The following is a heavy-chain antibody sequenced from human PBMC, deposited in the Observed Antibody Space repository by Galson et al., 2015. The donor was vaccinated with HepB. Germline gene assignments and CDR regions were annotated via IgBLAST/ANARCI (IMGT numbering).Heavy chain of an antibody. D-gene: IGHD4-17*01. J-gene: IGHJ4*02. Sequence: SLRLSCAASGFTFSSHGMHWVRQAPGTGLEWVAVIWHDGSNKYYADSMKGRFTISRDNSKNTLYLQMSSLRAADTAVYYCAREGLTAMTLFDYWGQGTLVTGSS. V-gene: IGHV3-33*01. CDR2: IWHDGSNK. CDR1: GFTFSSHG. CDR3: AREGLTAMTLFDY.